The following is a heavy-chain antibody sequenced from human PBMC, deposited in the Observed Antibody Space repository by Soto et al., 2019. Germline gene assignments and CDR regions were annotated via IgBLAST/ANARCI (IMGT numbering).Heavy chain of an antibody. Sequence: GGSLRLSCSASGFTFSSYDIHWVRQAPGKGREYVSSISSDGSTDYAVSGNGRFTISRDNSRNTLDLRMSSLRAADTAVYYCVKPPGYYYDSTTYYYVWGQGTLVTVSS. CDR2: ISSDGST. V-gene: IGHV3-64D*06. CDR3: VKPPGYYYDSTTYYYV. J-gene: IGHJ4*02. D-gene: IGHD3-22*01. CDR1: GFTFSSYD.